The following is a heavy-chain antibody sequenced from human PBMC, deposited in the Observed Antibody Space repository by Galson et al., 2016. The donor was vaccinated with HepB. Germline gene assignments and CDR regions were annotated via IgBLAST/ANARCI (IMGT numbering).Heavy chain of an antibody. Sequence: QSGAEVKKPGESLKISCKTSGFSFATHLIAWVRQMPGKGLEWMGIIYAGDSETRYSPPFQGQVTISVDKSTAVAYLQWNSLKASDSAMYYCARQRRNYGMDVWGQGTTVTVSS. CDR2: IYAGDSET. V-gene: IGHV5-51*01. CDR3: ARQRRNYGMDV. D-gene: IGHD1-1*01. J-gene: IGHJ6*02. CDR1: GFSFATHL.